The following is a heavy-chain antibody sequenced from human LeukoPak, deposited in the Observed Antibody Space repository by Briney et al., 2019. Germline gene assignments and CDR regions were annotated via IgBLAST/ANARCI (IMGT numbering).Heavy chain of an antibody. V-gene: IGHV4-59*11. J-gene: IGHJ6*03. CDR2: IYYSGST. Sequence: SETLSLTCTVSGGSISSHYWSWIRQPPGKALEWIGYIYYSGSTNYNPSLKSRVTISVDTSKNQFSLKLSSVTAAGTAVYYCARDGYNGYYYYMDVWAKGPRSPSP. CDR1: GGSISSHY. D-gene: IGHD5-24*01. CDR3: ARDGYNGYYYYMDV.